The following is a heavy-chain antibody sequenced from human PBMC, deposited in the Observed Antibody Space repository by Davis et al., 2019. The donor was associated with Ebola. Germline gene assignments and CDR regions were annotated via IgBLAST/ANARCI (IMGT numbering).Heavy chain of an antibody. J-gene: IGHJ4*02. CDR3: VKGGATSWLYFDY. V-gene: IGHV6-1*01. Sequence: HSQTLSLTCAISGDSVSSAGWNWIRQSPSRGLEWLGRTYYSSKWYHDYAVSVKSRITINPDTSKNQFSLHLNSVTPEDTAVYYCVKGGATSWLYFDYWGQGTLVTVSS. CDR1: GDSVSSAG. CDR2: TYYSSKWYH. D-gene: IGHD2-2*01.